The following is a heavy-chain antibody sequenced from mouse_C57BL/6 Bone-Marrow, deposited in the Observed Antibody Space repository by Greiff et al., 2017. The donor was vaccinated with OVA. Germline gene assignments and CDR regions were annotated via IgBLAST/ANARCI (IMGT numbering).Heavy chain of an antibody. V-gene: IGHV1-81*01. J-gene: IGHJ4*01. D-gene: IGHD3-2*02. CDR1: GYTFTRYG. CDR3: ARTPGYLYYYAMDY. Sequence: QVQLQQSGAELARPGASVKLSCKASGYTFTRYGISWVKQRTGQGLEWIGEIYPRSGNTYYNEKFKGKATLTADKSSSTAYMELRSLTSEDSAVYFCARTPGYLYYYAMDYWGQGTSVTVSS. CDR2: IYPRSGNT.